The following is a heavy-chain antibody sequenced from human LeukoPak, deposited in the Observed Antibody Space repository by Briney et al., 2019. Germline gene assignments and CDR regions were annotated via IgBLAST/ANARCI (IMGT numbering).Heavy chain of an antibody. D-gene: IGHD2-2*01. J-gene: IGHJ3*02. Sequence: GGSLRLSCTVSGFIFSTYGMHWVRQAPGKGLEWVACISYHGSVKYYADSVKGRFTISRDNSENTLFLQMNSLRVEDTAVYYCATEYALDAFDIWGQGTMVTVSS. CDR1: GFIFSTYG. CDR3: ATEYALDAFDI. CDR2: ISYHGSVK. V-gene: IGHV3-30*03.